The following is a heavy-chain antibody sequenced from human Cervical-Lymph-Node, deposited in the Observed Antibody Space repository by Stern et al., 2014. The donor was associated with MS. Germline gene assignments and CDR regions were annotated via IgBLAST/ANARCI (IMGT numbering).Heavy chain of an antibody. V-gene: IGHV5-51*01. D-gene: IGHD6-6*01. Sequence: EVQLVQSGAEVKKPGESLKISCKGSGYSFTRNWIGWVRKMPGKGLEGMGIIYPCDSDARYSPSFQGRVPISADKSISTAYLQWSGLKASDTAMYYCATAHGSSSAYYGVDVWGQGTTVTVSS. CDR3: ATAHGSSSAYYGVDV. J-gene: IGHJ6*02. CDR2: IYPCDSDA. CDR1: GYSFTRNW.